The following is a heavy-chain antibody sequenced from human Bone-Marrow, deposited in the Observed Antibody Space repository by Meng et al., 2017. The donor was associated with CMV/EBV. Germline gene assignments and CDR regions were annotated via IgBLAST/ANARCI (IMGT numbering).Heavy chain of an antibody. Sequence: ASVKVSCKASGYSLSNSFVHWVRQAPGQGLEWMTRIDPTGDHITYAQKFQGRVTLTRDTSTTTVSLELTSLTSEDTAIYYCARVGDYGGNSFRHYYYYGMDVWVQGTTVTVSS. V-gene: IGHV1-46*01. CDR1: GYSLSNSF. CDR2: IDPTGDHI. J-gene: IGHJ6*02. D-gene: IGHD4-23*01. CDR3: ARVGDYGGNSFRHYYYYGMDV.